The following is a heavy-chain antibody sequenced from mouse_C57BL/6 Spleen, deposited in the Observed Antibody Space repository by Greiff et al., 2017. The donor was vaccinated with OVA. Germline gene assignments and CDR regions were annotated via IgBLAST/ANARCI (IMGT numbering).Heavy chain of an antibody. V-gene: IGHV5-6*01. Sequence: EVQLVESGGGLVKPGGSLKLSCAASGFTFSSYGMSWVRQTPDQRLEWVATISSGGSYTYYPDSVKGRFTITRDNAKNTLYLQMSSLKSEDTAMYYCARDTMVNWYCEVWGTGTTGTVSS. CDR1: GFTFSSYG. D-gene: IGHD2-1*01. CDR2: ISSGGSYT. CDR3: ARDTMVNWYCEV. J-gene: IGHJ1*03.